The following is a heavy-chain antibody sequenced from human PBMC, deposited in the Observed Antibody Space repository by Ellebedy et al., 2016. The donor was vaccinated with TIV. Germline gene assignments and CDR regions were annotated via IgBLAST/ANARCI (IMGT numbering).Heavy chain of an antibody. D-gene: IGHD3-3*01. V-gene: IGHV3-74*01. Sequence: PGGSLRLSCAAARVTFRIYWMHWVSHAPGGGLVWVARINNDGSSTNYADSVKGRFTITRDNAESILYLQMNSLSVEDTAMYYCAGDLDVWGQGILVTVSS. CDR3: AGDLDV. CDR2: INNDGSST. J-gene: IGHJ4*02. CDR1: RVTFRIYW.